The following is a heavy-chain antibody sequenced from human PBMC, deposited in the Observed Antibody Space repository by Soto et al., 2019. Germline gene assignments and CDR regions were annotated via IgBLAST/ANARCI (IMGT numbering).Heavy chain of an antibody. Sequence: GGSLRLSCGTLGFTFSDYDMIWVRQAPGKGLEWISYISISSSAIYYADSVKGRFTISRDNAKNSLYLEMSSLRDEDTAVYYCARGPPLFAPWGQGTLVTVSS. V-gene: IGHV3-48*02. CDR2: ISISSSAI. J-gene: IGHJ5*02. CDR1: GFTFSDYD. CDR3: ARGPPLFAP.